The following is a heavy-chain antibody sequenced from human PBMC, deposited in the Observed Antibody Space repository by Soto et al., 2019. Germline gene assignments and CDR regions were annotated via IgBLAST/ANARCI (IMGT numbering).Heavy chain of an antibody. D-gene: IGHD6-19*01. CDR2: INHSGST. CDR3: ARGYTVAVAARAFDI. J-gene: IGHJ3*02. CDR1: GGSFSGYY. V-gene: IGHV4-34*01. Sequence: KTSETLSLTCAVYGGSFSGYYWSWIRQPPGKGLEWIGEINHSGSTNYNPSLKSRVTISVDTSKNQFSLKLSSVTAADTAVYYCARGYTVAVAARAFDIWGQGTMVTVSS.